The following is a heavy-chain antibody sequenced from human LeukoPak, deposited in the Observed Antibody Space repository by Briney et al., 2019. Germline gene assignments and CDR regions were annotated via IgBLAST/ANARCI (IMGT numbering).Heavy chain of an antibody. D-gene: IGHD2-15*01. CDR2: IYSNGRT. V-gene: IGHV3-53*01. CDR1: GFTVSNNY. Sequence: PGGSLRLSRAASGFTVSNNYMRWVRQAPGKGLEWVSLIYSNGRTDYTDSVKGRFSISRDNSKNTMYLQMNSLRAGDTAMYYCARDVGPWGQGTLVTVSS. CDR3: ARDVGP. J-gene: IGHJ5*02.